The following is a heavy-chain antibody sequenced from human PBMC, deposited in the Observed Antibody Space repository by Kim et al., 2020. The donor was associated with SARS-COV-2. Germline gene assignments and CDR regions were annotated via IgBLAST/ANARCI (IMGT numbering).Heavy chain of an antibody. Sequence: ASVKVSCKASGYTFTSYAMHWVRQAPGQRLEWMGWINAGNGNTKYLQKLQGRVTITRDTSASTAYMELSSLRSEDTAVYYCAREGWFGELQYYYYGMDDWGHRATLTVSS. CDR3: AREGWFGELQYYYYGMDD. CDR2: INAGNGNT. V-gene: IGHV1-3*01. D-gene: IGHD3-10*01. J-gene: IGHJ6*02. CDR1: GYTFTSYA.